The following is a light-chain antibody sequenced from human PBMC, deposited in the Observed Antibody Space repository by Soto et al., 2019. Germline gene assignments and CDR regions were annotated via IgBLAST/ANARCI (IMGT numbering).Light chain of an antibody. CDR1: SSDVGSYNL. V-gene: IGLV2-23*02. CDR3: CSYAGSSYV. J-gene: IGLJ1*01. CDR2: EVS. Sequence: QSALTQPASVSGSPGQPITISCTVTSSDVGSYNLVSWYQQHPGKAPKLMIYEVSKRPSGVSNRFSGSKSGNTASLTISGLQAEDEADYYCCSYAGSSYVFGTGTKVTVL.